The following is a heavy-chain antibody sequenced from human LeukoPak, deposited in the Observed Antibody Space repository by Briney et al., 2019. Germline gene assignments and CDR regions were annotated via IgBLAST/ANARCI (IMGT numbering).Heavy chain of an antibody. CDR3: ARDKITGTRDFDY. Sequence: SETLSLTCTVSGGSISSSSYYWGWIRQPPGKGLEWIGSIYYSGSTYYNPSLKSRVTISVDTSKNQFSLKLSSVTAADTAVYYCARDKITGTRDFDYWGQGTLVTVSS. CDR1: GGSISSSSYY. J-gene: IGHJ4*02. V-gene: IGHV4-39*07. CDR2: IYYSGST. D-gene: IGHD1-20*01.